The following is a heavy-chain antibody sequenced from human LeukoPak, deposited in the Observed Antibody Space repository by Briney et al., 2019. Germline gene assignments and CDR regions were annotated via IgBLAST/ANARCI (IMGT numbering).Heavy chain of an antibody. J-gene: IGHJ4*02. CDR3: AREADY. Sequence: GSLRLSCAASGFTFSSYAMHWVRQAPGKGLEWVAVISYDGSNKYYADSVKGRFTISRDNSKNTLYLQMNSLRAEDTAVYYCAREADYWGQGTLVTVSS. CDR2: ISYDGSNK. CDR1: GFTFSSYA. V-gene: IGHV3-30-3*01.